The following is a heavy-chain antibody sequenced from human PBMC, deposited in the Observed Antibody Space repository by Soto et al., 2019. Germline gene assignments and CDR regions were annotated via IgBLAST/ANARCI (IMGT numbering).Heavy chain of an antibody. CDR1: GGSFSGYY. CDR2: INHSGST. CDR3: ARLGVYYGSGSYYKRGYYYYYYMDV. D-gene: IGHD3-10*01. Sequence: TLSLTCAVYGGSFSGYYWSWIRQPPGKGLEWIGEINHSGSTNYNPSLKSRVTISVDTSKNQFSLKLSSVTAADTAVYYCARLGVYYGSGSYYKRGYYYYYYMDVWGKGTTVTVSS. V-gene: IGHV4-34*01. J-gene: IGHJ6*03.